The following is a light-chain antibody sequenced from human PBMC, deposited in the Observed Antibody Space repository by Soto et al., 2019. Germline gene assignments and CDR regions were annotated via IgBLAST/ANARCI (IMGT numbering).Light chain of an antibody. Sequence: EVVMTQSPATLAVFPGERATLSCRASQSVSNYLAWYQQKPGQAPRLLIYGASSRATDIPDRFSGSGSGTDFSLTISRLEPEDFAVYYCQQYGGSPRTFGQGTKVEIK. J-gene: IGKJ1*01. CDR1: QSVSNY. V-gene: IGKV3-20*01. CDR2: GAS. CDR3: QQYGGSPRT.